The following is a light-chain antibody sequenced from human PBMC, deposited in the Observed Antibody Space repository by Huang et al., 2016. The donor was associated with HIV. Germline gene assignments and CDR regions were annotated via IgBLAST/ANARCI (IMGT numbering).Light chain of an antibody. CDR1: RHIYSY. CDR2: DAA. J-gene: IGKJ3*01. Sequence: DIQMTQSPSSLSASIWDRVTITCRASRHIYSYLNWYQHRPGKAPKLLIYDAANLEVGVPSRFSGSGSGRNFTLIISSLQPEDFATYYCQQYDSLPRTFGPGTKV. V-gene: IGKV1-33*01. CDR3: QQYDSLPRT.